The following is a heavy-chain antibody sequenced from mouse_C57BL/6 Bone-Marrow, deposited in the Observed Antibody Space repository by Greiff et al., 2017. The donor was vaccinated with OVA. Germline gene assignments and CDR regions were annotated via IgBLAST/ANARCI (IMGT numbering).Heavy chain of an antibody. CDR1: GYSITSGYY. V-gene: IGHV3-6*01. Sequence: EVQLKESGPGLVKPSQSLSLTCSVTGYSITSGYYWKWIRQFPENKLECIDYISYDGSTNYNPNLKNRTSITRDTSKNPFFLKLNSVTTEDTATYYCATGEGLLKDYWGQGTTLTVSS. D-gene: IGHD1-1*01. CDR3: ATGEGLLKDY. CDR2: ISYDGST. J-gene: IGHJ2*01.